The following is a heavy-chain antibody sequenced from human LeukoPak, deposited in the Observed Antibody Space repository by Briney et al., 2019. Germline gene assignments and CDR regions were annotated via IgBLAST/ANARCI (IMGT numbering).Heavy chain of an antibody. D-gene: IGHD3-22*01. J-gene: IGHJ4*02. Sequence: PSETLSLTCTVSGGSISTYYWSWIRQPPAKGLEWIGHIYYSGSTNYNPSLKSRVTIAVDTSKNHFSLKLSSVTAADTAVYYCTRNYDSSGYTTFGYWGRGTLVTVSS. V-gene: IGHV4-59*01. CDR1: GGSISTYY. CDR2: IYYSGST. CDR3: TRNYDSSGYTTFGY.